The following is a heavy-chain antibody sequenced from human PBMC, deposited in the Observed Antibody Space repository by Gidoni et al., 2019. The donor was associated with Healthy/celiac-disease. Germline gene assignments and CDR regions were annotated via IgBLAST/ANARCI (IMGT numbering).Heavy chain of an antibody. V-gene: IGHV4-30-2*01. D-gene: IGHD1-26*01. CDR2: ST. CDR3: ARGSARGAGPGAAGWFDP. Sequence: STYYNPSLQSRVTISVDRSKNQFSLKLSAVTAADTAVYYCARGSARGAGPGAAGWFDPWGQGTLVTVSS. J-gene: IGHJ5*02.